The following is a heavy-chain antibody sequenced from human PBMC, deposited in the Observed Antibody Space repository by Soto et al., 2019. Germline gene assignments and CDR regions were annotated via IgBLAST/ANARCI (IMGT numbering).Heavy chain of an antibody. D-gene: IGHD4-17*01. CDR3: ARDPHPMTTLVSPRVRDTWFDP. Sequence: GGSLRLSCAASGFTFNIYSMSWVRQAPGKGLEWVSYISSGSDTIYYADSVKGRFTISRDNAKNSLYLQMNSLRAEDTAVYYCARDPHPMTTLVSPRVRDTWFDPWGQVTLVT. CDR1: GFTFNIYS. CDR2: ISSGSDTI. V-gene: IGHV3-48*01. J-gene: IGHJ5*02.